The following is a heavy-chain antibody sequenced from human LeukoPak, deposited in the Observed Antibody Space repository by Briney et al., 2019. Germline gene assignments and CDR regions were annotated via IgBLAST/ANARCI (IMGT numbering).Heavy chain of an antibody. V-gene: IGHV3-30*18. CDR2: ISYDGSNK. D-gene: IGHD2-15*01. J-gene: IGHJ4*02. CDR1: GFTFSSYG. Sequence: GGSLRLSCAASGFTFSSYGMHWVRQAPGKGLEWVAVISYDGSNKYYADSVKGRFTISRDNSKNTLYLQMNSLRAEDTAVYYCAKEARSEDIVVVVAVDYWGQGTLVTVSS. CDR3: AKEARSEDIVVVVAVDY.